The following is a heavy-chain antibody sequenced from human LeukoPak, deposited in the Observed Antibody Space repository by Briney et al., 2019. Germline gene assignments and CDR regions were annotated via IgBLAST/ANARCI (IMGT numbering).Heavy chain of an antibody. Sequence: GGSLRLFCAGSGFTFSSYSMIWVRQAPGQGLEWVLSIRGDSTEKRHTGSGMGRFTITRDNAKKSLYLQMSSLRAEDTAVYYCARGHFGVVLDYWGQGTLVTVSS. CDR3: ARGHFGVVLDY. CDR1: GFTFSSYS. CDR2: IRGDSTEK. D-gene: IGHD3-3*01. V-gene: IGHV3-21*01. J-gene: IGHJ4*02.